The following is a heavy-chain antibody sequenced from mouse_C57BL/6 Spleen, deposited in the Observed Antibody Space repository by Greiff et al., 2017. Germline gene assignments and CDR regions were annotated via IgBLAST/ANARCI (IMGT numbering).Heavy chain of an antibody. J-gene: IGHJ4*01. CDR1: GFTFSNYW. Sequence: EVKLVESGGGLVQPGGSMKLSCVASGFTFSNYWMNWVRQSPEKGLEWVAQIRLKSDNYATHYAESVKGRFTISRDDSKSSVYLQMNNLRAEDTGIYYCTDDYDYAMDYWGQGTSVTVSS. CDR2: IRLKSDNYAT. V-gene: IGHV6-3*01. CDR3: TDDYDYAMDY. D-gene: IGHD2-4*01.